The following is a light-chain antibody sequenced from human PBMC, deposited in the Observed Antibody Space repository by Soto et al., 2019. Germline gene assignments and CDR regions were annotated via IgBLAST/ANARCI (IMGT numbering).Light chain of an antibody. Sequence: EIVLTQSPGTLSLSLGERATLSCRASQSVSSNYLAWYQQKPGQAPRLLIYATSSRTTGIPDRFSGSGSGTDFTLTISRLELEDFAVYYCQQYGNSPRYSFGQGTKLEI. J-gene: IGKJ2*03. CDR1: QSVSSNY. CDR2: ATS. V-gene: IGKV3-20*01. CDR3: QQYGNSPRYS.